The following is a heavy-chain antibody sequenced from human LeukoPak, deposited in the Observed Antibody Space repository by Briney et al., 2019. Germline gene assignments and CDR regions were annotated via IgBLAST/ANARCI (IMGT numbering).Heavy chain of an antibody. Sequence: GGSLRLSCAASGFTFSTCPLAWVRQAPGRGLEWVSTISFSDDATYYADSVKGRFTISRDNSRNTLYLQMNSLRAEDTALYYCAKDDAFKWFVDNYWGQGTLVTVSS. J-gene: IGHJ4*02. CDR1: GFTFSTCP. D-gene: IGHD3-10*01. CDR2: ISFSDDAT. V-gene: IGHV3-23*01. CDR3: AKDDAFKWFVDNY.